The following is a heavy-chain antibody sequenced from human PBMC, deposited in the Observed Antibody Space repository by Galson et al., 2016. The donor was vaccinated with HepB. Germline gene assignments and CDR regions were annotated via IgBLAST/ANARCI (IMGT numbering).Heavy chain of an antibody. J-gene: IGHJ4*02. CDR3: ARSAGNYGLYYFDF. CDR1: GDSFSSYS. Sequence: SVKVSCKATGDSFSSYSISWVRQVPGQGLEWMGGIIPMFGTGNYAQNFQGRVTITADESTSTANMEMNSLRSEDTAMYYCARSAGNYGLYYFDFWGQGTLVTVSS. D-gene: IGHD1-7*01. V-gene: IGHV1-69*13. CDR2: IIPMFGTG.